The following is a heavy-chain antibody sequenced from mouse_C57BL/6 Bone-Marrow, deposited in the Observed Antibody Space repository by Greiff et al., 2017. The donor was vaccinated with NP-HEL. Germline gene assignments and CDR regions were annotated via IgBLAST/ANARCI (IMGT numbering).Heavy chain of an antibody. CDR2: IDPETGGT. J-gene: IGHJ2*01. Sequence: LVESGAELVRPGASVTLSCKASGYTFTDYEMHWVKQTPVHGLEWIGAIDPETGGTAYNQKFKGKAILTADKSSSTAYMELRSLTSEDSAVYYCTRFHYGSSWDYWGQGTTLTVSS. V-gene: IGHV1-15*01. CDR3: TRFHYGSSWDY. CDR1: GYTFTDYE. D-gene: IGHD1-1*01.